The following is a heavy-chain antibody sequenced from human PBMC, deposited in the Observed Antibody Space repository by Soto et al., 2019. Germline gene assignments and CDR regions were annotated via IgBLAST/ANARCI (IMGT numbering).Heavy chain of an antibody. Sequence: PSETLSLTCAVSGGSISSGGYSWSWIRQPPGKGLEWIGYIYHSGSTYYNPSLKSRVTISVDRSKNQFSLKLSSVTAADTAVYYWSRLGGDNFDFDDWGRGTLVTVSS. D-gene: IGHD3-9*01. CDR1: GGSISSGGYS. CDR3: SRLGGDNFDFDD. CDR2: IYHSGST. J-gene: IGHJ5*02. V-gene: IGHV4-30-2*01.